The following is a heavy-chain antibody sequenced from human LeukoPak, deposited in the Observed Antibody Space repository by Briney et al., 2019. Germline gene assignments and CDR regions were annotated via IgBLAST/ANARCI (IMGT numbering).Heavy chain of an antibody. Sequence: SETLSLTCTVSGGSISSYYWSWIRQPPGKGLEWIGYIYYSGSTNYNPSLKSRVTISVDTSKNQFSLKLSSVAAADTAVYYCARHVITMVQGVIPGDWFDPWGQGTLVTVSS. D-gene: IGHD3-10*01. V-gene: IGHV4-59*08. CDR2: IYYSGST. CDR3: ARHVITMVQGVIPGDWFDP. J-gene: IGHJ5*02. CDR1: GGSISSYY.